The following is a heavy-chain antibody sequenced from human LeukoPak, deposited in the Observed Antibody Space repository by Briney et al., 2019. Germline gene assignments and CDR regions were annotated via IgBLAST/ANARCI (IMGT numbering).Heavy chain of an antibody. CDR2: LSGSGGST. J-gene: IGHJ4*02. CDR1: GFTFSSYA. CDR3: AKGGPTGSNHFDF. Sequence: GGSLRLSCAASGFTFSSYAMSWVRQAPGKGLVWVSGLSGSGGSTYYADSVKGRFTISRDNSKNTLYLQMNSLRADDTAVYYCAKGGPTGSNHFDFWGQGTLVTVSS. D-gene: IGHD1-26*01. V-gene: IGHV3-23*01.